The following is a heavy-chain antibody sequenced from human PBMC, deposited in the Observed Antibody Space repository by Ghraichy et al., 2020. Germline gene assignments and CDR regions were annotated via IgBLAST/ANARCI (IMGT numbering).Heavy chain of an antibody. D-gene: IGHD1-26*01. CDR3: ARDLGSWSYYFDY. V-gene: IGHV3-30*03. CDR1: GFTFSSYG. CDR2: ISYDGSNK. Sequence: GGSLRLSCAASGFTFSSYGMHWVRQAPGKGLEWVALISYDGSNKYYADSVKGRFTISRDNSKNTLYLQMNSLRGEDTAVYYCARDLGSWSYYFDYWGQGTLVTVSS. J-gene: IGHJ4*02.